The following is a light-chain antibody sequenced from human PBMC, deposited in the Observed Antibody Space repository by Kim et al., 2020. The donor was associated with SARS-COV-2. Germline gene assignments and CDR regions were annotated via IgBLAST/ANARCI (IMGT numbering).Light chain of an antibody. V-gene: IGKV1-5*03. CDR2: KAS. Sequence: ASVGDRVTITCRASHSISSWLAWYQQKPGKAPKLLIYKASTLESGVPSRFSGSGSGTEFVLTISSLQPDDFATYYCQQYNSYSPYTFGQGTKLEIK. CDR1: HSISSW. J-gene: IGKJ2*01. CDR3: QQYNSYSPYT.